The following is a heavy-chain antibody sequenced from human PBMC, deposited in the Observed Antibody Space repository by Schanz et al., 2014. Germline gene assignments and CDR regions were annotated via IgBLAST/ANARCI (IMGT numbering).Heavy chain of an antibody. CDR3: AGGEYQLLYGN. CDR1: GFTFRSYS. D-gene: IGHD2-2*02. V-gene: IGHV3-48*01. CDR2: ISSTSRAT. J-gene: IGHJ4*02. Sequence: VQLVDSGGGLVKPGGSLRLSCAASGFTFRSYSMNWVRQAPGKGLEWISYISSTSRATYYADSVKGRFTISRDNAKNSLFLQMNSLRAEDTAVYYCAGGEYQLLYGNWGQGTLVNVSS.